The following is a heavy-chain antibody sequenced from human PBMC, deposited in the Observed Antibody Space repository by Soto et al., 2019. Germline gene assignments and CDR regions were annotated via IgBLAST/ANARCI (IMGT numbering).Heavy chain of an antibody. J-gene: IGHJ6*02. CDR1: GYTFTSYG. CDR2: ISAYNGKT. Sequence: QVQLVQSGGEVKKPGASVKLSCTASGYTFTSYGISWVRQAPGQGLEWMGWISAYNGKTNYAQNVQGRVTMTTDTSMRTAYMDLRSLRSDDTAVYYCARGADVNYYHGMAVWCQGTTVTVSS. CDR3: ARGADVNYYHGMAV. V-gene: IGHV1-18*01.